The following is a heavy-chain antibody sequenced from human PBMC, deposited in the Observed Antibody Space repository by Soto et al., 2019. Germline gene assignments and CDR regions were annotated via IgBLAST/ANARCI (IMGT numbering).Heavy chain of an antibody. D-gene: IGHD3-10*01. CDR3: ARDDEGGSDCDLGY. Sequence: QVQLVESGGGVVQLGRSLRLSCAASGFTFSRYTMHWVRQAPGKGLEWMAFISDDGNNKYYADSVKGQFSISRDNSKNTLYLQMNSLRTEDTAVYYCARDDEGGSDCDLGYWGQGTLVTVSS. V-gene: IGHV3-30-3*01. CDR1: GFTFSRYT. J-gene: IGHJ4*02. CDR2: ISDDGNNK.